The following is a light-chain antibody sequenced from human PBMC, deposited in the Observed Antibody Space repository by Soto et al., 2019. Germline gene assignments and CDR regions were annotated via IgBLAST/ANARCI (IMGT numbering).Light chain of an antibody. V-gene: IGKV1-39*01. J-gene: IGKJ5*01. CDR3: QQYDSYPT. CDR1: QSISSY. CDR2: AAS. Sequence: DIQMTQSPSSLSASVGDRVTITCRASQSISSYLNWYQQKPGKAPKFLIYAASSLQSGVPSKFRGSGSGTDFTLTIYSVKPEDFATYYCQQYDSYPTFGQGTRLEIK.